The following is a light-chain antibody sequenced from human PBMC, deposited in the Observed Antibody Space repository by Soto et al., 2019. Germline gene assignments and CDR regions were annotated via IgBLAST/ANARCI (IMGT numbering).Light chain of an antibody. CDR3: QHYGSSPQT. V-gene: IGKV3-20*01. Sequence: EIVLTQSPCTLSLSTGERATLSCTASQSISGSYLTCCQHEPGQAARLRRSGASRRASGIPDRFSGSGSGTDFTLTISRLEPEDFAVYYGQHYGSSPQTFGQATKVHI. CDR1: QSISGSY. CDR2: GAS. J-gene: IGKJ1*01.